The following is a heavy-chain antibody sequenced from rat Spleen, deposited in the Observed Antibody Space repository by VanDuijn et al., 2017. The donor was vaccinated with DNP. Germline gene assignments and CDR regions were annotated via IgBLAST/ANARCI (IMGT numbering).Heavy chain of an antibody. V-gene: IGHV2S8*01. D-gene: IGHD5-1*01. CDR1: GFSLTNYG. J-gene: IGHJ2*01. CDR2: ISSGGNT. Sequence: QVQLKESGPGLVQPSQTLSLTCTVSGFSLTNYGVSWVRQPPGKGLEWIAAISSGGNTYFNPLLTSRLSISRDTSKSQVFLKMNSLQTEDTAIYYCTRDLNWGGFFDYWGQGVMVTVSS. CDR3: TRDLNWGGFFDY.